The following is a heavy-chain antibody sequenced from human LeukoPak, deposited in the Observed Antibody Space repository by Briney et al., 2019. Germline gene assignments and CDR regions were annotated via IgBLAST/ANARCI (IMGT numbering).Heavy chain of an antibody. CDR1: GFTLSSYE. V-gene: IGHV3-48*03. D-gene: IGHD2-2*01. Sequence: GGSLRLSCAASGFTLSSYEMNWVRQAPGKGLEWVSYISSSGSTKYYADSVKGRFTISRDNAENSLYLQMNSLRAEDTAVYYCARRYCSSTSCTLDYWGQGTLVTVPS. CDR2: ISSSGSTK. J-gene: IGHJ4*02. CDR3: ARRYCSSTSCTLDY.